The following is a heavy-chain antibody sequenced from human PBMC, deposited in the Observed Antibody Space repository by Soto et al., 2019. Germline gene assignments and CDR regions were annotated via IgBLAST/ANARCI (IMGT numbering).Heavy chain of an antibody. CDR1: GFTFSDHY. J-gene: IGHJ3*02. V-gene: IGHV3-11*01. CDR3: ARVKECSSTSCYARDAFDI. Sequence: QVQLAESGGGLVKPGGSLRLSCAASGFTFSDHYMSWIRQAPRKGLEWVSYISSGGSAKYYADSVKDRFTISRDNAKNSLYLQMNSLRAEDTAVYYCARVKECSSTSCYARDAFDIWGQGTMVTVSS. CDR2: ISSGGSAK. D-gene: IGHD2-2*01.